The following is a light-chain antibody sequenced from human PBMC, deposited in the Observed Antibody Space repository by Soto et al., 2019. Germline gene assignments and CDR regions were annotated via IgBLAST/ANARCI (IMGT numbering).Light chain of an antibody. CDR2: GNT. CDR1: SSNIGAGYD. Sequence: QSVLTQPPSVFGAPGQRVTISCTGSSSNIGAGYDVYWYQQLPGTAPKLLIYGNTNRPSGVPDRFSGSKSGTSASLAITGLQAEDEAEYYCLSYDSSLSGSVFGGGTKVTVL. J-gene: IGLJ3*02. CDR3: LSYDSSLSGSV. V-gene: IGLV1-40*01.